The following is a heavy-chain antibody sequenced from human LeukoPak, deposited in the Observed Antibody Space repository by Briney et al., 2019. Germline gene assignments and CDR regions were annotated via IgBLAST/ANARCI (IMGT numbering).Heavy chain of an antibody. Sequence: GGSLRLSCAASGFTFSSYGMHWVRQAPGKGLEWVAVISYDGSNKYYADSVKGRFTISRDNSKNTLYLQMNSLRAEDTAVYYCAKDRLAYCGGDCSSPLFFDYWGQGTLVTVSS. CDR1: GFTFSSYG. D-gene: IGHD2-21*02. V-gene: IGHV3-30*18. CDR2: ISYDGSNK. CDR3: AKDRLAYCGGDCSSPLFFDY. J-gene: IGHJ4*02.